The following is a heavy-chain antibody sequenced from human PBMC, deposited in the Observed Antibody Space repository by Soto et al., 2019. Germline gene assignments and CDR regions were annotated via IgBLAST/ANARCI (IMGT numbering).Heavy chain of an antibody. CDR3: AIPLPKQQLVRGAFDP. D-gene: IGHD6-13*01. Sequence: QLQLVQSGAEVKKPGSSVKLSCTTSGGTFRNYAINWVRQAPGQGLEWMGGSIPVFGTANYAQTFHGRYTITADESTSTENKELSRLRSEDTAVYYCAIPLPKQQLVRGAFDPWGQGTMVTV. J-gene: IGHJ5*02. V-gene: IGHV1-69*01. CDR2: SIPVFGTA. CDR1: GGTFRNYA.